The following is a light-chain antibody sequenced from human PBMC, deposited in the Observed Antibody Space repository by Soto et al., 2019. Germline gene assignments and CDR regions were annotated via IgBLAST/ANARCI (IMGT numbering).Light chain of an antibody. J-gene: IGKJ1*01. CDR3: MQALQTPWT. CDR1: QSLWNINGYTY. CDR2: LGS. Sequence: DIVMTQSPLPLPVTPGEPASFSCRSGQSLWNINGYTYLDWSLRKPGQSPQLLVYLGSNRASGVPDRFSGSGSGTDFTLKINRVEAEDVGVYYCMQALQTPWTFGQGTKVEIK. V-gene: IGKV2-28*01.